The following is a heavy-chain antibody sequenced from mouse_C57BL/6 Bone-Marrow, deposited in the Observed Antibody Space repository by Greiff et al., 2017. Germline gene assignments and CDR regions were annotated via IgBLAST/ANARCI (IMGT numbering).Heavy chain of an antibody. Sequence: EVQRVESGGGLVQPGGSLKLSCAASGFTFSDYYMYWVRQTPEQRLEWVAYISHGGGSTYSPAPVKGRFTISRDHAKNILYLQMGRLNSEDTAMYYCSSNFGSSYWFAYWGQGTLVTVSA. CDR1: GFTFSDYY. J-gene: IGHJ3*01. CDR2: ISHGGGST. CDR3: SSNFGSSYWFAY. V-gene: IGHV5-12*01. D-gene: IGHD1-1*01.